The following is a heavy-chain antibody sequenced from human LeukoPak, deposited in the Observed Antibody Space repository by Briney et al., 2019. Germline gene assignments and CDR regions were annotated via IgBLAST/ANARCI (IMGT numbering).Heavy chain of an antibody. V-gene: IGHV3-21*01. Sequence: GSLRLSCAASGFTFSSYSMNWVRQAPGKGLEWVSSISSSSSYIYYADSVKGRFTISRDNAKNSLYLQMNSLRAEDTAVCYCARGFTSGFDYWGQGTLVTVSS. J-gene: IGHJ4*02. D-gene: IGHD7-27*01. CDR2: ISSSSSYI. CDR1: GFTFSSYS. CDR3: ARGFTSGFDY.